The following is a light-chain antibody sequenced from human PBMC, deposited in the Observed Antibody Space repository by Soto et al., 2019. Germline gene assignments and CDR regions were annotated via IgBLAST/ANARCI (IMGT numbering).Light chain of an antibody. CDR1: SSDIGRYNY. CDR2: DVS. V-gene: IGLV2-11*01. Sequence: QSALTQPRSVSGSPGQSVTISCTGSSSDIGRYNYVSWYQQLPGKAPKLMIYDVSERPSGVPDRFSGSKSGNTASLTISGLQAEDEADYYCCSYTGSLVVFGGGTQLTVL. CDR3: CSYTGSLVV. J-gene: IGLJ2*01.